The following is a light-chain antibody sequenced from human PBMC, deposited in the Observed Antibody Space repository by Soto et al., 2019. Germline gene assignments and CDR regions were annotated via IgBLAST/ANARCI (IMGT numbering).Light chain of an antibody. CDR3: QQYATSPLT. J-gene: IGKJ4*01. CDR2: GAS. Sequence: EIVLTQSPGTLSLSPGERATLSCRASQSVSSSYLAWYQQKPGQAPRLLVHGASNRATGIPDRFSGSGSGTAFTLTISRLAPEDFAVYYCQQYATSPLTFGGGTRVEIK. CDR1: QSVSSSY. V-gene: IGKV3-20*01.